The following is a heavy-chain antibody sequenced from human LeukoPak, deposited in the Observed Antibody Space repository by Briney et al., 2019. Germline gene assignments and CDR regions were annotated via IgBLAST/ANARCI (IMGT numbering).Heavy chain of an antibody. CDR1: GYSISSGYY. CDR2: IYSSGST. CDR3: ARMRRPHWYLDL. V-gene: IGHV4-30-4*08. J-gene: IGHJ2*01. Sequence: SETLSLTCTVSGYSISSGYYWTWIRQPPGKGLELVGFIYSSGSTKYNPSLKSRVTISAATSKTQFSLKLSYATAADTAVYYCARMRRPHWYLDLWGRGTLVTVSS.